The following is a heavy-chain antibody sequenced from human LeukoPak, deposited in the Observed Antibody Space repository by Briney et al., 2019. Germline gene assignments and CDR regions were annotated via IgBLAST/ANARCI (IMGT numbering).Heavy chain of an antibody. J-gene: IGHJ5*02. CDR1: GFTFSSYW. D-gene: IGHD3-16*02. Sequence: GGSLRLSCAASGFTFSSYWMHWVRQAPGKGLVWVSRINSDGSSTSYADSVKGRFTISRDNAKNTLYLQMNSLRAEDTAVYYCAKGGEYYDYVWGSYRSPTYNWFDPWGQGTLVTVSS. CDR3: AKGGEYYDYVWGSYRSPTYNWFDP. V-gene: IGHV3-74*01. CDR2: INSDGSST.